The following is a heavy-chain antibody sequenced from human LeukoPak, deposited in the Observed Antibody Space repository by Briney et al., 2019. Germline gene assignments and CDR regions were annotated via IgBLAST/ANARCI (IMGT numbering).Heavy chain of an antibody. CDR1: GGSISSYY. D-gene: IGHD3-10*01. V-gene: IGHV4-59*01. Sequence: SETLSLTCTVSGGSISSYYWSWIRQPPGKGLEWIGYIYYSGSTNYNPSLKSRVTISVDTSKNQFSLKLSSVTAADTAVYYCARTEQEFDAFDIWGQGTMVTVSS. CDR3: ARTEQEFDAFDI. CDR2: IYYSGST. J-gene: IGHJ3*02.